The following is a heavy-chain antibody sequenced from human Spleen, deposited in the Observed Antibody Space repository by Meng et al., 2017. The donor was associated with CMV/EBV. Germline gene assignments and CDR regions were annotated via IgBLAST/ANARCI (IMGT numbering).Heavy chain of an antibody. V-gene: IGHV4-4*02. CDR2: IFDSGST. CDR1: GSSMSNRHW. J-gene: IGHJ4*02. CDR3: ARAYCGGDCYSGFDY. Sequence: GSSMSNRHWWMWVRQPPGKGLEWIGEIFDSGSTNYNPSLKSRLTISEDKSHNQFSLKLNSVTAADTAVYYCARAYCGGDCYSGFDYWGQGILVTVSS. D-gene: IGHD2-21*01.